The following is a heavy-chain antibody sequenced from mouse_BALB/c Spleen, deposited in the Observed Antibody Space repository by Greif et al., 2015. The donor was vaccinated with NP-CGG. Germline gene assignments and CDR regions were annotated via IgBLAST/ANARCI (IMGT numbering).Heavy chain of an antibody. Sequence: VKLQESGAELVRPGSSVKISCKASGYAFSSYWMNWVKQRPGQGLEWIGRIYPGDGDTNYNGKFKGKATLTADKSSSTAYMQLSSLTSEDSAVYFCAREDYGTRCFDVWGAGTTVTVSS. CDR2: IYPGDGDT. J-gene: IGHJ1*01. V-gene: IGHV1-80*01. CDR3: AREDYGTRCFDV. D-gene: IGHD1-1*01. CDR1: GYAFSSYW.